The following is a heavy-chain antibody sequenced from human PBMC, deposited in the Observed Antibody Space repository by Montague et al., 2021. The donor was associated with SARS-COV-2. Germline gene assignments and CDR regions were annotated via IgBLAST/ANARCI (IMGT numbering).Heavy chain of an antibody. J-gene: IGHJ4*02. Sequence: ESLSLTCTVSSDSINSYYWGWIRQPPGKRLEWLGYVYSSGTTNYNPSLNSRIAISVDTSKNQFSLRLDSVTAADTAIYYCATLTQSNGDFWGQGALVTVS. CDR2: VYSSGTT. CDR3: ATLTQSNGDF. V-gene: IGHV4-4*08. D-gene: IGHD4/OR15-4a*01. CDR1: SDSINSYY.